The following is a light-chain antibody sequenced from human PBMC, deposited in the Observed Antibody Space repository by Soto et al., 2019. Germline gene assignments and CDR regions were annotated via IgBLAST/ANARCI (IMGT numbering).Light chain of an antibody. CDR2: DVS. V-gene: IGLV2-14*01. CDR1: SSDVGGYDY. J-gene: IGLJ1*01. CDR3: SSYTSSGARV. Sequence: QSALTQPASVSGSPGQSITISCTGTSSDVGGYDYVSWYQQHPGKAPKPVIFDVSNRPSGVSSRFSGSKSGNTASLTFSGLQAEDEADYYCSSYTSSGARVFGTGTKLTVL.